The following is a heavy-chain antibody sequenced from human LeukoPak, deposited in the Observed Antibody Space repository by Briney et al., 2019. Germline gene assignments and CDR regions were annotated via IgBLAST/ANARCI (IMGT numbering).Heavy chain of an antibody. CDR2: IYYSGST. D-gene: IGHD2-2*01. J-gene: IGHJ6*02. Sequence: SETLSLTCTVSGGSISSYYWSWIRQPPGKGLEWIGYIYYSGSTNYNPSLKSRVTISVDTSKNQFSLKLSSVTAADTAVYYCARARHGNRYCSSTSCYDYYYGMDVWGQGTTVTVSS. CDR3: ARARHGNRYCSSTSCYDYYYGMDV. V-gene: IGHV4-59*01. CDR1: GGSISSYY.